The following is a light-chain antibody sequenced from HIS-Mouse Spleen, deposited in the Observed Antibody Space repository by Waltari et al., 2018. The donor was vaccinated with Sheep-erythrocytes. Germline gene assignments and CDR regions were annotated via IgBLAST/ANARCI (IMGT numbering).Light chain of an antibody. J-gene: IGLJ1*01. CDR2: SNN. V-gene: IGLV1-44*01. CDR3: AAWDDSLNGYV. CDR1: SSNIGSNT. Sequence: QSVLTQPPSASGTPGQRVTISCSGSSSNIGSNTVNWYQQPPGTAPKLLIYSNNQLPSGVPDRFSGSKSGTSASLAISGLQSEDEADYYCAAWDDSLNGYVFGTGTKVTVL.